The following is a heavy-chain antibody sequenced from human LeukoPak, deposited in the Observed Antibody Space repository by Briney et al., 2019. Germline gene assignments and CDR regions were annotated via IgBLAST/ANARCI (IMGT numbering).Heavy chain of an antibody. Sequence: GGSLRLSCAASGFTFSSYSMNWVRQAPGKGLEWVSYISYSTHTIYYADSVKGRFTISRDNSKNTLHLQMNSLRAEDTAVYYCAKDRGTVTRNFYLDYWGQGTLVTVSS. V-gene: IGHV3-48*01. CDR3: AKDRGTVTRNFYLDY. CDR2: ISYSTHTI. J-gene: IGHJ4*02. CDR1: GFTFSSYS. D-gene: IGHD4-17*01.